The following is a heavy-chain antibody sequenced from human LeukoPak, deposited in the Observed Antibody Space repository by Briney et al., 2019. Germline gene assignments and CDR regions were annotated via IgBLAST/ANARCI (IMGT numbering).Heavy chain of an antibody. J-gene: IGHJ4*02. D-gene: IGHD3-3*01. CDR2: IYSGGST. CDR1: GFTVSSNY. Sequence: GGSLRLSCAASGFTVSSNYMSWVRQAPGKGLEWVSVIYSGGSTYYADSVKGRFTISRDNSKNTLYLQMNSLRAEDTAVYYCAKDASPVYDFWSGYPFDYWGQGTLVTVSS. CDR3: AKDASPVYDFWSGYPFDY. V-gene: IGHV3-53*01.